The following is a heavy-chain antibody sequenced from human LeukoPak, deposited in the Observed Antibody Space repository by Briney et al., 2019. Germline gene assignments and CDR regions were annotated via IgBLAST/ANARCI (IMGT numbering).Heavy chain of an antibody. V-gene: IGHV3-74*01. Sequence: RAGGSLRLSCAASGFTFNSYWMHWVRHAPGKGLVWVSRINSDGSSTSYADSVKGRFTISRDNAKNTLYLQMNSLRAEDTAVYYCALSIAAAGPTDYWGQGTLVTVSS. CDR1: GFTFNSYW. CDR2: INSDGSST. J-gene: IGHJ4*02. CDR3: ALSIAAAGPTDY. D-gene: IGHD6-13*01.